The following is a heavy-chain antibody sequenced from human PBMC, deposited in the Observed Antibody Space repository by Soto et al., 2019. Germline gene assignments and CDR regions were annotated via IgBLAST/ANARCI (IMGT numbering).Heavy chain of an antibody. J-gene: IGHJ6*02. Sequence: GGSLRLSCPASGFTFSSYAMSWVRQAPGKGLEWVSAISGSGGSTYYADSMKGRFTISRDNSKNTLYLQMNSLRAEDTAVYYCAKGEYQLLLRSQDYYYYGMDVWGQGTTVTVSS. CDR3: AKGEYQLLLRSQDYYYYGMDV. CDR1: GFTFSSYA. CDR2: ISGSGGST. D-gene: IGHD2-2*01. V-gene: IGHV3-23*01.